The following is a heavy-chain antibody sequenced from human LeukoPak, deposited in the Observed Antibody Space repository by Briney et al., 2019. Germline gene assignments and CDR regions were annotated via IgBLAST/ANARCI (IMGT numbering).Heavy chain of an antibody. V-gene: IGHV1-2*02. D-gene: IGHD1-26*01. Sequence: ASVKVSCKASGYTFTGYYMHWVRQAPGQGLEWMGWINPSSGGTNYAQKFQGRVTMTRDTSISTAYMELSRLRSDDTAVYYCARGYSGSYRDAFDIWGQGTMVTVSS. J-gene: IGHJ3*02. CDR1: GYTFTGYY. CDR2: INPSSGGT. CDR3: ARGYSGSYRDAFDI.